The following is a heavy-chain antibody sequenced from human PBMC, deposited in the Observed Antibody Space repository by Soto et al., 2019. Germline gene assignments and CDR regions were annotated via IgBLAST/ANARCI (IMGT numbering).Heavy chain of an antibody. V-gene: IGHV1-2*02. D-gene: IGHD3-9*01. CDR1: GYIFTGYH. CDR3: ARDARGTRGFDEMDI. CDR2: INPNSGDT. Sequence: ASVKVSCKASGYIFTGYHIQWVRQAPGRGLEWMGWINPNSGDTEYAQNFQGRVTMTRDTSFNLVYMEMSGLMSDDTAVYYCARDARGTRGFDEMDIWGQGTTVTVS. J-gene: IGHJ6*02.